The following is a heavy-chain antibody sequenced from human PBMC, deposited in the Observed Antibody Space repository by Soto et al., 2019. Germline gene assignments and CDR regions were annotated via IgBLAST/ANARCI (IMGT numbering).Heavy chain of an antibody. D-gene: IGHD1-26*01. CDR1: GGSISSYY. CDR3: AGGWAADAFDI. V-gene: IGHV4-59*08. Sequence: QVQLQESGPGLVKPSETLSLTCTVSGGSISSYYWSWIRQPPGKGLEWIGYIYYSGSTNYNPSLKIXXTXSXXTSKNQFSLKLSSVTAADTAVYYCAGGWAADAFDIWGQGTMVTVSS. J-gene: IGHJ3*02. CDR2: IYYSGST.